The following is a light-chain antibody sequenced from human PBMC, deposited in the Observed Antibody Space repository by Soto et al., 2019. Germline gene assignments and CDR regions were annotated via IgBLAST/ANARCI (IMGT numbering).Light chain of an antibody. J-gene: IGKJ1*01. CDR3: QQYNTYPRT. Sequence: AIRMTQSPSSLSASTGDRVTITCRASQGISSYLAWYQQKPGKAPKLLIYAASTLQSGVPSRFSGSGSGTDFTLTISRLQPEDLATYYCQQYNTYPRTFGQGTKVEVK. CDR1: QGISSY. CDR2: AAS. V-gene: IGKV1-8*01.